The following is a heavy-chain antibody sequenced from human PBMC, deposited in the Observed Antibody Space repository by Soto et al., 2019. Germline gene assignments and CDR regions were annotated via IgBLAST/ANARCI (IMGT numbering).Heavy chain of an antibody. CDR2: VNPKDAST. V-gene: IGHV1-2*06. Sequence: ASVKVSCKASGYTFVDYYIHWVRLAPGQGLEWVGLVNPKDASTYYAQRFQGRVAMTKDTTTNTVYMDLSGPRSDDTAVYYCARDEMTTDVRDFDYWGQGTPVTVSS. CDR3: ARDEMTTDVRDFDY. D-gene: IGHD4-4*01. J-gene: IGHJ4*02. CDR1: GYTFVDYY.